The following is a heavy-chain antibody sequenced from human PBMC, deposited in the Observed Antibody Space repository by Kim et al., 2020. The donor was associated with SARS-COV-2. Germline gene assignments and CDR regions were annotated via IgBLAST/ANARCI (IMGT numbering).Heavy chain of an antibody. CDR3: ARDLITGIYYFDY. V-gene: IGHV1-3*01. D-gene: IGHD1-20*01. CDR2: INAGNGNT. J-gene: IGHJ4*02. Sequence: ASVKVSCKASGYTFTSYAMHWVRQAPGQRLEWMGWINAGNGNTKYSQKFQGRVTITRDTSASTAYMELSSLRSEDTAVYYCARDLITGIYYFDYWGQGTLVTVSS. CDR1: GYTFTSYA.